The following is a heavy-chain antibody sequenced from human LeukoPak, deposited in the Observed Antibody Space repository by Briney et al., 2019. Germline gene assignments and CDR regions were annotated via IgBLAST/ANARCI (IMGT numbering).Heavy chain of an antibody. CDR3: ARLDGYCSSTSCYNFDY. CDR1: GGSISSYY. CDR2: IYYSGSP. J-gene: IGHJ4*02. V-gene: IGHV4-59*08. D-gene: IGHD2-2*02. Sequence: SETLSLTCTVSGGSISSYYWSWIRQPPGKGLEWIGYIYYSGSPNYNPSLKSRVTISVDTSKNQFSLKLSSVTAADTAVYYCARLDGYCSSTSCYNFDYWGQGTLVTVSS.